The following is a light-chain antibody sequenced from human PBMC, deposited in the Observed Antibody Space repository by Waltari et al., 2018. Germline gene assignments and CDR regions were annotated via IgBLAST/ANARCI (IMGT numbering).Light chain of an antibody. CDR2: GKN. CDR1: SLRSYY. CDR3: NSRDSSGNHLV. V-gene: IGLV3-19*01. Sequence: SSELTQDPAVSVALGQTVRTTCQGDSLRSYYASWYQQKPGQAPVRVIYGKNNRPSGIPDRFSGSSSGNTASLTITGAQAEDEADYYCNSRDSSGNHLVFGGGTKLTVL. J-gene: IGLJ2*01.